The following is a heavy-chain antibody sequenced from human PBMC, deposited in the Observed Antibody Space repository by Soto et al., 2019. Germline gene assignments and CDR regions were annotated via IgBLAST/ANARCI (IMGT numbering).Heavy chain of an antibody. Sequence: PGGSLRLSCAASGFTFSSYAMNWVRQAPGKGLQWVSAISDSGGNTYYADSVKGRFTISRDNSKNTLYLQMNSLRAEDTAVYYCARLDGSPFDYWGQGALVTVSS. CDR3: ARLDGSPFDY. J-gene: IGHJ4*02. CDR1: GFTFSSYA. V-gene: IGHV3-23*01. CDR2: ISDSGGNT.